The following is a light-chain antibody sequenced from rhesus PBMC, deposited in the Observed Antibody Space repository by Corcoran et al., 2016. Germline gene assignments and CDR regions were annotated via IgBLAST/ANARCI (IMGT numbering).Light chain of an antibody. Sequence: DIQMTQSPSSLSASVGDRVTITCRASQGISSYLAWYQQKPGKAPKLLIYAASTLQSGVPSRCSGSGSGKDFTLTISSLQPEDFATYYCQQHNSYPLTFGGGTKVELK. CDR1: QGISSY. V-gene: IGKV1-25*01. CDR2: AAS. CDR3: QQHNSYPLT. J-gene: IGKJ4*01.